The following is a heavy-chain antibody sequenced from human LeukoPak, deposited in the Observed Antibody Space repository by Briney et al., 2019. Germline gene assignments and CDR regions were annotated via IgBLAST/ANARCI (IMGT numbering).Heavy chain of an antibody. CDR1: GGSISRYY. J-gene: IGHJ4*02. V-gene: IGHV4-59*08. CDR2: INYSGST. CDR3: ARCGTEYYYDSSGYYRGVIDY. Sequence: SETLSLTCTLSGGSISRYYWSWIRQPPGKGLEWIGYINYSGSTKYNPSLKSRVTISVDTSKNQFSLKLSSVTAADTAVYYCARCGTEYYYDSSGYYRGVIDYWGQGTLVTVSS. D-gene: IGHD3-22*01.